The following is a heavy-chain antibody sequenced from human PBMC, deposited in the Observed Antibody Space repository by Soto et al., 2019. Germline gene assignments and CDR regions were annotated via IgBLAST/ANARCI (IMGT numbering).Heavy chain of an antibody. D-gene: IGHD1-26*01. CDR1: GFTFSSYG. Sequence: QVQLVESGGGVVQPGRSLRLSCAASGFTFSSYGMHWVRQAPGKGLEWVAVISYAGSNKYYADSVKGRFTISRDNSKNTMYLQMNSLRAEDTPVYYCAKDRWESIWRWSGSPLDDYWGQGTLVTVSS. J-gene: IGHJ4*02. V-gene: IGHV3-30*18. CDR2: ISYAGSNK. CDR3: AKDRWESIWRWSGSPLDDY.